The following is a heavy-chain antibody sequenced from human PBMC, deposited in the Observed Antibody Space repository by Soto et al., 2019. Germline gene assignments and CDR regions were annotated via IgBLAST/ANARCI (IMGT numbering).Heavy chain of an antibody. V-gene: IGHV4-34*01. J-gene: IGHJ4*02. D-gene: IGHD3-22*01. CDR2: INHSGST. Sequence: SETLSLTCAVYGGSFSGYYWSWIRQPPGKGLEWIGEINHSGSTNYNPSLKSRVTISVDTSKNHFSLKLSSVTAADTAVYYCARGVYYYDSSVSKKYYFDYWGQGTLVTVSS. CDR3: ARGVYYYDSSVSKKYYFDY. CDR1: GGSFSGYY.